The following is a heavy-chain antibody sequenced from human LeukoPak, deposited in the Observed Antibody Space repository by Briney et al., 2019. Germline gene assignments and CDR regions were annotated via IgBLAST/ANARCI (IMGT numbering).Heavy chain of an antibody. Sequence: SETLSLTCTFSGGSISNYYWIWIRQPAGKGLEWIGRIYTSGTTHYNPSLKSRVTMSVDTSKNRFSLNLSSVTAADTAVYYCARFSSIAAAFDYWGLGTLVTVSS. V-gene: IGHV4-4*07. CDR1: GGSISNYY. CDR2: IYTSGTT. D-gene: IGHD6-13*01. J-gene: IGHJ4*02. CDR3: ARFSSIAAAFDY.